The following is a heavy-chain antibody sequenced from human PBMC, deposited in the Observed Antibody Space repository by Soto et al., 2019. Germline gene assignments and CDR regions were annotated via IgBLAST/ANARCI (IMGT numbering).Heavy chain of an antibody. Sequence: QVQLQESGPGLVKPSGTLSLTCAVSGGSISSSNWWSWVRQPPGKGLEWIGEIYHSGSTANNPSLQSRVTISVNKSKNNFSLKLSSVTAADTAVYYCATVRDGYSYAMDVWGQGTTVTVSS. V-gene: IGHV4-4*02. CDR2: IYHSGST. CDR1: GGSISSSNW. D-gene: IGHD3-10*02. J-gene: IGHJ6*02. CDR3: ATVRDGYSYAMDV.